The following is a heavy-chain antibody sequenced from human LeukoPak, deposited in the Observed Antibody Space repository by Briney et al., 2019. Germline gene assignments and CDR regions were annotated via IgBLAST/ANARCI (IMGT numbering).Heavy chain of an antibody. Sequence: PGGSLRLSCAASGFTFSSYGMHWVRQAPGKGLEWVAVIWYDGSNKYYADSVKGRFTISRDNSKNTLYLQMNSLRAEDTAVYYCARDRITGTIFDYWGQGTLVTVSS. CDR1: GFTFSSYG. D-gene: IGHD1-20*01. CDR3: ARDRITGTIFDY. J-gene: IGHJ4*02. V-gene: IGHV3-33*01. CDR2: IWYDGSNK.